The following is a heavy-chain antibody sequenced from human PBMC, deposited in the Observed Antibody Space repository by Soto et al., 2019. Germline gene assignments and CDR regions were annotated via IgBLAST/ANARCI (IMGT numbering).Heavy chain of an antibody. Sequence: SETLSLTCTVSGGSIISYYWSWIRQPAGKGLEWIGRIYTSGSTNYNPSLKSRVTMSVDTSKNQFSLKLSSVTAADTAVYYCARACSSNSCYDVFDYWGQGTLVTVSS. CDR2: IYTSGST. D-gene: IGHD2-2*01. CDR3: ARACSSNSCYDVFDY. J-gene: IGHJ4*02. CDR1: GGSIISYY. V-gene: IGHV4-4*07.